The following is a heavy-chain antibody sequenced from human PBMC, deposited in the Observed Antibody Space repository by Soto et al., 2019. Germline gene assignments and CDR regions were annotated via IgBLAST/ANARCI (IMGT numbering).Heavy chain of an antibody. J-gene: IGHJ5*02. CDR1: GFTFSSYA. D-gene: IGHD6-13*01. CDR3: AKWRRSSSWYKNLGSLYNWFDP. Sequence: GGSLRLSCAASGFTFSSYAMSWVRQAPGKGLEWVSAISGSGGSTYYADSVKGRFTISRDNSKNTLYLQMNSLRAEDTAVYYCAKWRRSSSWYKNLGSLYNWFDPWGQGTLVTVSS. CDR2: ISGSGGST. V-gene: IGHV3-23*01.